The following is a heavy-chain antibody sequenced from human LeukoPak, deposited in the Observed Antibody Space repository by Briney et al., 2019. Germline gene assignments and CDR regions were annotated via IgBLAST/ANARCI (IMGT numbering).Heavy chain of an antibody. CDR2: INHSGST. V-gene: IGHV4-34*08. Sequence: LRLSCAASGFTFSSCGMSWIRQPPGKGLEWIGEINHSGSTNYNPSLKSRVTISVDTSKNQFSLKLSSVTAADTAVYYCATGYSYTYWGQGTLVTVSS. D-gene: IGHD5-18*01. CDR3: ATGYSYTY. CDR1: GFTFSSCG. J-gene: IGHJ4*02.